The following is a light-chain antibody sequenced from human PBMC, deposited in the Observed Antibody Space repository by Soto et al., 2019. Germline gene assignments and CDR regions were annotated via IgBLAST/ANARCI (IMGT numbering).Light chain of an antibody. CDR1: HSVSSN. Sequence: IVLTQSAFTRCFWRGERSTLSFIAGHSVSSNLAWYQQKPGQDPRLLIYGESTRATGITDRFSGSVSGPHFTLIISGLEPADPAVYSCQHSAPSPATFRQGTKVDIK. J-gene: IGKJ1*01. V-gene: IGKV3-20*01. CDR3: QHSAPSPAT. CDR2: GES.